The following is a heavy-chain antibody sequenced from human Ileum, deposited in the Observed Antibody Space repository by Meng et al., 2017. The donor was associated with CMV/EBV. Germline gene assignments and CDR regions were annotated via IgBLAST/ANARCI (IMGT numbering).Heavy chain of an antibody. Sequence: GSLRLSCNVSGGSVRSHYWSWIRHVPGKGLEWLGYIYYRGSTRLNPSLNRRVTMSLDTSKKQISLRLSSVIAADTALYYCATSVSSGGKWAYYFDYWGQGTLVTVSS. D-gene: IGHD1-26*01. V-gene: IGHV4-59*02. CDR2: IYYRGST. CDR3: ATSVSSGGKWAYYFDY. J-gene: IGHJ4*02. CDR1: GGSVRSHY.